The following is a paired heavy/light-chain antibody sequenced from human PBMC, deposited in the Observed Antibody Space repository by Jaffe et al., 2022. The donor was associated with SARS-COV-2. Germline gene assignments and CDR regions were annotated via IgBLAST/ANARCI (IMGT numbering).Heavy chain of an antibody. CDR3: ARDQVVGAGYSLDY. J-gene: IGHJ4*02. V-gene: IGHV3-11*01. D-gene: IGHD2-2*01. CDR2: TSRSGDTM. CDR1: GFTFSDFY. Sequence: QVQLVESGGGLVKPGGSLRLSCAASGFTFSDFYMSWIRQAPGKGLEWVSYTSRSGDTMYYAESVKGRFTISRDNAKKSLYLQMNSLRAEDTAVYYCARDQVVGAGYSLDYWGRGTLVTVSS.
Light chain of an antibody. CDR3: ASWDDSLNGRV. CDR2: SDN. V-gene: IGLV1-44*01. CDR1: SSSIGSNT. Sequence: QSVLTQPPSASGTPGQRVTISCSGSSSSIGSNTVNWYQQLPGTAPKLLIFSDNQRLSGVPARFSGSKSGTSASLVISGLQSEDEADYYCASWDDSLNGRVFGGGTKLTVL. J-gene: IGLJ3*02.